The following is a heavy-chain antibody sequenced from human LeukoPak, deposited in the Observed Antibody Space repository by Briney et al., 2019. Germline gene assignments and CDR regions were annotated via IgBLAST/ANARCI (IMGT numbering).Heavy chain of an antibody. V-gene: IGHV1-69*01. CDR3: ARGGIGYCSSTSCFEPEV. Sequence: ASVKVSCKASGGTFSSYAISWVRQAPGQGLEWMGGIIPIFGTANYAQKFQGRVTITADESTSTAYMELSSLRPEDTAVYYCARGGIGYCSSTSCFEPEVWGQGTTVTVSS. CDR1: GGTFSSYA. D-gene: IGHD2-2*01. CDR2: IIPIFGTA. J-gene: IGHJ6*02.